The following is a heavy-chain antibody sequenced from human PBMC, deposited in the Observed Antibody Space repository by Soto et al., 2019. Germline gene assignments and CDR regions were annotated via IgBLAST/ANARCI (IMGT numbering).Heavy chain of an antibody. CDR1: GGTFSSFA. D-gene: IGHD4-4*01. CDR2: IIPIYGTP. V-gene: IGHV1-69*01. J-gene: IGHJ4*02. CDR3: ARGFVNVTHFFDS. Sequence: QVQLVQSGAEVKKPGSSVKVSCKASGGTFSSFAFTWVRQAPGQGLEWMGGIIPIYGTPTYAQKFQGRVTITAAESTTISFMELSSLRSADTALYFCARGFVNVTHFFDSWGQGTLVTVSS.